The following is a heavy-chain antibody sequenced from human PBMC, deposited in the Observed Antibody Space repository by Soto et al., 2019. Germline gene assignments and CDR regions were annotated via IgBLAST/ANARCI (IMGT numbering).Heavy chain of an antibody. J-gene: IGHJ6*02. CDR1: GFSLSNARMG. Sequence: QVTLKESGPVLVKPTETLTLTCTVSGFSLSNARMGVSWIRQPPGKALEWLAHIFSNDEKSYSTSLKSRLTISKDTSKSQVVLTMTNMDPVDTATYYCARIYGDYVYYYYGMDVWGQGTTVTVSS. CDR2: IFSNDEK. V-gene: IGHV2-26*01. D-gene: IGHD4-17*01. CDR3: ARIYGDYVYYYYGMDV.